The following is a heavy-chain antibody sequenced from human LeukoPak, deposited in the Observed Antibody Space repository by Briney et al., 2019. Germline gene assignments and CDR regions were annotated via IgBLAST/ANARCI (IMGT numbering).Heavy chain of an antibody. CDR3: ARARGTLIAARPGIEYYFDY. V-gene: IGHV4-59*08. D-gene: IGHD6-6*01. CDR1: GGSISSYY. Sequence: SETLSLTCTVSGGSISSYYWSWIRQPPGKGLEWIGYIYYSGSTNYNPSLKSRVTISEDTSKNQFSLKLSSVTAADTAVYYCARARGTLIAARPGIEYYFDYWGQGTLVTVSS. CDR2: IYYSGST. J-gene: IGHJ4*02.